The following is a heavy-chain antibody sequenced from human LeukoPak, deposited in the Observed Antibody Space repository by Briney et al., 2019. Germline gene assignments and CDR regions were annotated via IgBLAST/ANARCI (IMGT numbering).Heavy chain of an antibody. CDR2: IYHSGST. Sequence: PSETLSLTCTVSGYSISSGYYGGWIRQPPGQGLECIGTIYHSGSTYYNPSLRSTVTISADMAKNQIALMLSSLTTPDTALCLCATISSVWVNNLYYYMDVWGKGTTVTVSS. V-gene: IGHV4-38-2*02. J-gene: IGHJ6*03. CDR3: ATISSVWVNNLYYYMDV. D-gene: IGHD1/OR15-1a*01. CDR1: GYSISSGYY.